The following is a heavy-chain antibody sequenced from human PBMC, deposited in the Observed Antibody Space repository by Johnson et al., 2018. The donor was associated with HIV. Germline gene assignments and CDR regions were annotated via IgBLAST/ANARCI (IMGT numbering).Heavy chain of an antibody. Sequence: MQLVESGGGLVQPGGSLRLSCAASEFTFGNYWISWLRQAPGKGLEWVANINQYGSEKLYADSVKGRFTMSRDNAKKSLYLQMKSLRAEDTAVYYCAREEGTDILTRGDAFDIWGQGTMVTVSS. CDR2: INQYGSEK. D-gene: IGHD3-9*01. J-gene: IGHJ3*02. CDR1: EFTFGNYW. CDR3: AREEGTDILTRGDAFDI. V-gene: IGHV3-7*01.